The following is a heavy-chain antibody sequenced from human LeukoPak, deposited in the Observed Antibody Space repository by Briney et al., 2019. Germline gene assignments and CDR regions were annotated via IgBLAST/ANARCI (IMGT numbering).Heavy chain of an antibody. CDR2: INSDGYSI. D-gene: IGHD4-11*01. V-gene: IGHV3-74*01. J-gene: IGHJ5*02. Sequence: GGSLRLSCAASGFTFSSYWVHWVRQAPGEGLVWVSRINSDGYSISYADSVKGRFTISRDNAKNTLYLQMNSLRAEDTAVYYCARWVATGGWFDPWGQGTLVTVSS. CDR3: ARWVATGGWFDP. CDR1: GFTFSSYW.